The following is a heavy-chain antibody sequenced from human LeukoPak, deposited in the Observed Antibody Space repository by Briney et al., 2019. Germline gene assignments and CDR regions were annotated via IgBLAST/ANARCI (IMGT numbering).Heavy chain of an antibody. V-gene: IGHV4-61*02. CDR3: ARVPDGGKGNQYVHH. Sequence: SQTLSLTCTVSGGSISSGSYYWSWIRQPAGKGLEWIGRIYTSGSTNYNPSLKSRVTISVDTSKNQFSLKLSSVTAADTAVYYCARVPDGGKGNQYVHHWGQGTLVTVSS. CDR2: IYTSGST. J-gene: IGHJ1*01. CDR1: GGSISSGSYY. D-gene: IGHD4-23*01.